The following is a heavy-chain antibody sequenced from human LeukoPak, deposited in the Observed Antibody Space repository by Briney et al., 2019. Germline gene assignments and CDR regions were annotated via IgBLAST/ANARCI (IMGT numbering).Heavy chain of an antibody. CDR3: ARDAAPYSSSSGWDY. V-gene: IGHV1-18*01. CDR2: ISAYNGNT. Sequence: ASVKVSCKASGYTFTSYGISWVRQAPGQGLEWMGWISAYNGNTNYAQKLQGRVTMTTDTSTSTAYMELRSLRSDDTAVYYCARDAAPYSSSSGWDYWGQGTLVTVSS. D-gene: IGHD6-6*01. J-gene: IGHJ4*02. CDR1: GYTFTSYG.